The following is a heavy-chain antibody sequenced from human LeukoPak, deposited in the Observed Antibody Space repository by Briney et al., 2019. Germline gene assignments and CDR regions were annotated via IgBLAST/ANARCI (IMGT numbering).Heavy chain of an antibody. CDR1: GFTFNTYT. J-gene: IGHJ4*02. CDR2: IGRSSIDK. V-gene: IGHV3-21*01. Sequence: GGSLRLSCTASGFTFNTYTMNWVRQAPGKGPEWISSIGRSSIDKYYADSVRGRLTISRDNAKNSLYVQMSSLRVEDTAVYYCVGGDSRELWGQGTLVTVSS. D-gene: IGHD3-22*01. CDR3: VGGDSREL.